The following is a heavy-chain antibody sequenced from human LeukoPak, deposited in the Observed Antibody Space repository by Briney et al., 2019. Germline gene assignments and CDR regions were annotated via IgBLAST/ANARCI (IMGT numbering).Heavy chain of an antibody. CDR2: IKQGGSDK. CDR3: ARDPFDL. V-gene: IGHV3-7*01. Sequence: GGCLRLSCEASGFTLSNRWKTWVRHAPGKGLEWVGTIKQGGSDKFYVDSVRGRFTISGDNAKNSLYLQMNSLRAEDTAVYYCARDPFDLWGQGTLVTVSS. J-gene: IGHJ5*02. CDR1: GFTLSNRW.